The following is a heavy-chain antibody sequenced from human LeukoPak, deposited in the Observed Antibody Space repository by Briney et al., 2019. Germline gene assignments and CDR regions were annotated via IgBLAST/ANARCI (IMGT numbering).Heavy chain of an antibody. CDR2: IYSGGST. D-gene: IGHD3-22*01. J-gene: IGHJ4*02. Sequence: GGSLRLSCAASGFTFSSYAMSWVRQAPGKGLEWVSVIYSGGSTYYADSVKGRFTISRDNSKNTLYLQMNSLRAEDTAVYYCAGKTYYYDSSGSHPVDYWGQGTLVTVSS. CDR3: AGKTYYYDSSGSHPVDY. V-gene: IGHV3-53*01. CDR1: GFTFSSYA.